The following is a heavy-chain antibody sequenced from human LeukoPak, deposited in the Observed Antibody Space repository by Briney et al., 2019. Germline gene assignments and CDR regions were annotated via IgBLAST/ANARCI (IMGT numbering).Heavy chain of an antibody. CDR3: ARDPTTNDY. D-gene: IGHD1-26*01. J-gene: IGHJ4*02. CDR2: INEDGSEK. CDR1: GFTFGSYW. V-gene: IGHV3-7*03. Sequence: GVSLRLSCAASGFTFGSYWMSWVRQAPGKGLEWVANINEDGSEKYYVDSVKGRFTISRDDAENSLYLQMNSLRAEDTAVYYCARDPTTNDYWGQGTLVTVSS.